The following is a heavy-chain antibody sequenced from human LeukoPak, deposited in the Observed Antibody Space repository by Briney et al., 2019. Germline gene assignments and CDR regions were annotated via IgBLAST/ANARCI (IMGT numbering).Heavy chain of an antibody. CDR3: ARDRDYYNYFEY. V-gene: IGHV3-7*04. CDR2: IKQDGSEK. D-gene: IGHD3-10*01. J-gene: IGHJ4*02. Sequence: GGSLRLSCEVSGFSFSSYWMSWVRQAPGKGLEWVANIKQDGSEKYYVDSVKGRFTISRDNAKNSLYLQMNSLRGEDTAVYYCARDRDYYNYFEYWGQGTLVTVSS. CDR1: GFSFSSYW.